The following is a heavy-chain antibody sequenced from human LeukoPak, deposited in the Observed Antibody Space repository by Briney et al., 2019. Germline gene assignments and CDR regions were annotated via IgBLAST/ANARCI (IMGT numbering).Heavy chain of an antibody. J-gene: IGHJ5*02. V-gene: IGHV4-59*01. CDR1: GGSISSYY. D-gene: IGHD3-3*01. CDR3: ARVREYYDFWSGYYTGWFDP. CDR2: IYYSGST. Sequence: SETLSLTCTVSGGSISSYYWSWIRQPPGKGLEWIGYIYYSGSTNYNPSLKSRVTISVDTSKNQFSLKLSSVTAADTAVYYCARVREYYDFWSGYYTGWFDPWGQGTLVTVSS.